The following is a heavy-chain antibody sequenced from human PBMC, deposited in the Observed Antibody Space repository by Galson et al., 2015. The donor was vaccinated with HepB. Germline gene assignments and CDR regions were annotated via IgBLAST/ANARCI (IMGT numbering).Heavy chain of an antibody. CDR1: GYSFTSYW. D-gene: IGHD3-10*01. CDR3: ARHVPPLWSGRGYGMDV. J-gene: IGHJ6*02. Sequence: QSGAEVKKPGESLRISCKGSGYSFTSYWISWVRQMPGKGLEWMGRIDPSDSYTNYSPSFQGHVTISADKSISTAYLQWSSLKASDTAMYYCARHVPPLWSGRGYGMDVWSQGTTVTVSS. V-gene: IGHV5-10-1*01. CDR2: IDPSDSYT.